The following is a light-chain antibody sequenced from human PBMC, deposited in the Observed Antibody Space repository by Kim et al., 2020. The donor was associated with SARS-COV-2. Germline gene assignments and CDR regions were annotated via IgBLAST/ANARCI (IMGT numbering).Light chain of an antibody. V-gene: IGKV3D-15*01. J-gene: IGKJ2*01. CDR2: DAS. Sequence: SPGERATLSCRASQSVSSYLAWYQQKPGQAPRLLIYDASTRATGIPARFSGSGSGTEFTLTISSLQSEDFAVYYCQHYNDWPPKYTFGQGTKLEI. CDR1: QSVSSY. CDR3: QHYNDWPPKYT.